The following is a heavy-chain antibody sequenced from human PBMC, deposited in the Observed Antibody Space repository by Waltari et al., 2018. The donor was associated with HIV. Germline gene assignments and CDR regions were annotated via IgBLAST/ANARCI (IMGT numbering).Heavy chain of an antibody. CDR2: IYYNGRATYT. Sequence: QVQLQESGPGLVKPAETLSLTCTVSPGSFDGYYWSWVRQPPGKGREWIGYIYYNGRATYTSYNPSHNSLVTISLDTSKKQFSLRLTSVTAADAATYSCARNGGSSYAYYFDYWGQGTLVNVSS. CDR3: ARNGGSSYAYYFDY. J-gene: IGHJ4*02. V-gene: IGHV4-59*01. D-gene: IGHD3-16*01. CDR1: PGSFDGYY.